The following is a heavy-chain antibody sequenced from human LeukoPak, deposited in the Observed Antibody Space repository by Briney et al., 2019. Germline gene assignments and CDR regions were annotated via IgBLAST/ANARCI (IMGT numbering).Heavy chain of an antibody. CDR2: VYTSGST. V-gene: IGHV4-59*10. J-gene: IGHJ4*02. Sequence: PSETLSLTCAVYGGSFSGYYWSWIRQPAGKGLEWIGRVYTSGSTNYNPSLKSRVTISVDTSKNQFSLKLSSVTAADTAVYYCAGGVTIVRGTSKHFDYWGQGTLVTVSS. CDR1: GGSFSGYY. D-gene: IGHD3-10*01. CDR3: AGGVTIVRGTSKHFDY.